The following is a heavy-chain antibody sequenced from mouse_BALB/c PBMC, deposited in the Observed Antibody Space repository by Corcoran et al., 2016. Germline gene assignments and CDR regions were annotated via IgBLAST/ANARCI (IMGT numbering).Heavy chain of an antibody. J-gene: IGHJ2*01. CDR2: ISCCNGAT. Sequence: LVKTGASVKISCKASGYTFTGYYMHWVKQSHGKRLEWIGSISCCNGATNYNQKFKGKATVTVDKSSSTAYMQFNSLTSEDSAVYYCARGDYGYVYFDYWGQGTTLTVSS. CDR1: GYTFTGYY. V-gene: IGHV1S34*01. CDR3: ARGDYGYVYFDY. D-gene: IGHD1-2*01.